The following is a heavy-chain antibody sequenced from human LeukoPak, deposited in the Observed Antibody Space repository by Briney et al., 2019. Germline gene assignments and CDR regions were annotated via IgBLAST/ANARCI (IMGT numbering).Heavy chain of an antibody. CDR2: IYYSGST. CDR1: GGSISSYY. Sequence: SETLSLTCTVSGGSISSYYWSWIRQPPGKGLEWIGYIYYSGSTNYNPSLKSRVTISVDTSKNQFSLKLSSVTAADTAVYYCARGPSRGWYTPVDYWGQGTLVTVSS. V-gene: IGHV4-59*01. J-gene: IGHJ4*02. CDR3: ARGPSRGWYTPVDY. D-gene: IGHD6-19*01.